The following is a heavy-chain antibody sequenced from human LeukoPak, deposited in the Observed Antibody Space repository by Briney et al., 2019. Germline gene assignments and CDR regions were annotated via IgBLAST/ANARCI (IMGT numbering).Heavy chain of an antibody. CDR1: GGSFSGYY. J-gene: IGHJ4*02. Sequence: SETLSLTCAVYGGSFSGYYWSWIRQPPGKGLEWIGEINHSGSTNYNPSLKSRVTISVDTSKNQFSLKLSSVTAADTAVYYCARHFIPLLRYFDWSRPAYYFDYWGQGTLVTVSS. D-gene: IGHD3-9*01. CDR3: ARHFIPLLRYFDWSRPAYYFDY. V-gene: IGHV4-34*01. CDR2: INHSGST.